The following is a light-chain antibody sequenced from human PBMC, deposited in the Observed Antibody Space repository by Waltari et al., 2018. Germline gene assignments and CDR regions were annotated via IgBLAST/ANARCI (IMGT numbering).Light chain of an antibody. J-gene: IGLJ2*01. V-gene: IGLV1-51*01. Sequence: QSVLTQPPSVSAAPGQRVTISCSGSTSNIGDNYVSWYQQLPGSAPKLLIYDNKERPSGIPDRFSGSKSGTSATLGIAGLQTADEADYYCGTRDSTLNAVVFGGGTKLTVL. CDR3: GTRDSTLNAVV. CDR2: DNK. CDR1: TSNIGDNY.